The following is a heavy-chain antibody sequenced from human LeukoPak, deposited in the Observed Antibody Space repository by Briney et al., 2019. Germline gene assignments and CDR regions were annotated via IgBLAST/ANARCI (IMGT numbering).Heavy chain of an antibody. J-gene: IGHJ4*02. V-gene: IGHV4-59*01. Sequence: PSETLSLTCTVSGGSISSYYWSWIRQPAGKGLEWIGYIYYSGSTNYNPSLKSRVTISVDTSKNQFSLKLSSVTAADTAVYYCARARPPGGWLIDYWGQGTLVTVSS. CDR1: GGSISSYY. D-gene: IGHD6-19*01. CDR3: ARARPPGGWLIDY. CDR2: IYYSGST.